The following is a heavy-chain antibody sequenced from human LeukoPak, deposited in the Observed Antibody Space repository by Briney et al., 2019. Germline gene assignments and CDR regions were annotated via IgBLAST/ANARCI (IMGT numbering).Heavy chain of an antibody. D-gene: IGHD3-16*01. CDR2: ISSSGSTI. CDR3: ARDLPGGDGYYFDY. Sequence: GGSLRLSCAASGFTFSSYEMNWVRQAPGKGLEWVSYISSSGSTIYYADSVKGRFTISRDNAKNSLYLQMNSLRAEGTAVYYCARDLPGGDGYYFDYWGQGTLVTVSS. CDR1: GFTFSSYE. V-gene: IGHV3-48*03. J-gene: IGHJ4*02.